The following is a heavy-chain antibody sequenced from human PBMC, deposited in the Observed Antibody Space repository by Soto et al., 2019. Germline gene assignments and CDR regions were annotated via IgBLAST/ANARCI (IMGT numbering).Heavy chain of an antibody. V-gene: IGHV4-39*01. CDR3: ARWGITTAVPGAFHI. CDR2: IYHNGAA. Sequence: QVQLQESGPGLVKPSETLSLTCTVSGGSITNGNSYWGWLRQPPGKGLEWIGSIYHNGAAYYNPSLESRVTISVDTSKNQVSLKLTSMTAADTAVFYCARWGITTAVPGAFHIWGQGTMVTVSS. D-gene: IGHD6-13*01. J-gene: IGHJ3*02. CDR1: GGSITNGNSY.